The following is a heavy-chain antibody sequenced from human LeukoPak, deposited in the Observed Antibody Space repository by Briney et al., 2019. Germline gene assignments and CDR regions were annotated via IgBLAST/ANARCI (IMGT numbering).Heavy chain of an antibody. CDR1: GFIFSDYY. V-gene: IGHV3-11*06. D-gene: IGHD2-15*01. CDR3: ARHAAATAHGAFDI. J-gene: IGHJ3*02. CDR2: ISTSSSYT. Sequence: PGGSLRLSCAASGFIFSDYYMSWIRQAPGKGLVWVSYISTSSSYTNYADSLKGRFTISRDNAKNSLYLQMNSLRAEDTAVYYCARHAAATAHGAFDIWGQGTMVTVSS.